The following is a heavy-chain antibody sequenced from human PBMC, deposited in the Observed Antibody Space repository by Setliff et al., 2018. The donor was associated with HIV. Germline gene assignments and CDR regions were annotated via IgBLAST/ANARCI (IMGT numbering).Heavy chain of an antibody. J-gene: IGHJ6*03. CDR3: ARVSSTYWYSIPQNYYYHMDV. Sequence: SETLSLTCTVYGGSFSDNYWSWIRQPPGKGLEWIGEINHRGRTNYSPSLRSRVTISIDTSKNQFSLKLKSVTAADTAVYYCARVSSTYWYSIPQNYYYHMDVWGKGTSVTV. D-gene: IGHD2-2*01. V-gene: IGHV4-34*01. CDR1: GGSFSDNY. CDR2: INHRGRT.